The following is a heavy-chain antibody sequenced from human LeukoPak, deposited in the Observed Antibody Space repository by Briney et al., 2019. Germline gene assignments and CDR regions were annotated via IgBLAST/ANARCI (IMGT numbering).Heavy chain of an antibody. CDR1: GGSFSGYY. CDR2: INHSGST. Sequence: WETLSLTCAVYGGSFSGYYWSWIRQPPGKGLEWIGEINHSGSTNYNPSLKSRVTISVDTSKNQFSLKLSSVTAADTAVYYCASGGGVYWGQGTLVTVSS. J-gene: IGHJ4*02. V-gene: IGHV4-34*01. D-gene: IGHD3-16*01. CDR3: ASGGGVY.